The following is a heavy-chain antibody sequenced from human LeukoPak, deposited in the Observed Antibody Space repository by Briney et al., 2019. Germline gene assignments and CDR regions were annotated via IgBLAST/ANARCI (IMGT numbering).Heavy chain of an antibody. CDR2: LWYAGSNK. CDR3: ARDHVEMATIGLFDY. J-gene: IGHJ4*02. V-gene: IGHV3-33*01. CDR1: GFTFSSYG. D-gene: IGHD5-24*01. Sequence: GGSLRLSCAASGFTFSSYGMHWVRQAPGKGLEWGAVLWYAGSNKYYADSVKGRFTISRDNSKNTLYLQMNALRAEDTAVYYCARDHVEMATIGLFDYWGQGTLVTVSS.